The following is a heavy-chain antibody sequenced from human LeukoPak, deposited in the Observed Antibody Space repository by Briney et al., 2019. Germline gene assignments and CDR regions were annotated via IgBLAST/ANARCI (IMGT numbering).Heavy chain of an antibody. CDR3: ARQESLDF. V-gene: IGHV3-48*01. CDR2: ISSSSASI. CDR1: GFTFSTHS. J-gene: IGHJ4*02. Sequence: GGSLRLSCAASGFTFSTHSMNWVRQAPGKGLEWLSYISSSSASINYADSVKGRFTVSRDNGKNSLYLQMNSLRAEDTAVYYCARQESLDFWGQGTLVTVSS.